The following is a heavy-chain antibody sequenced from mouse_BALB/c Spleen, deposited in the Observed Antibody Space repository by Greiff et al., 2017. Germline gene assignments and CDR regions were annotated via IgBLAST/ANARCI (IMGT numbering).Heavy chain of an antibody. CDR1: GYAFTNYL. Sequence: VQLQQSGAELVRPGTSVKVSCKASGYAFTNYLIEWVKQRPGQGLEWIGVINPGSGGTNYKEKFKGKATLTADKSSSTAYMQVSSLTSDDSAVYFCARRGLYDGYYVVFAYWGQGTLVTVSA. V-gene: IGHV1-54*01. J-gene: IGHJ3*01. CDR2: INPGSGGT. CDR3: ARRGLYDGYYVVFAY. D-gene: IGHD2-3*01.